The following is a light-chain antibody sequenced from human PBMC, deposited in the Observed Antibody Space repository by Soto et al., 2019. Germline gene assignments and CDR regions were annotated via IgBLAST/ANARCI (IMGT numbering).Light chain of an antibody. V-gene: IGKV4-1*01. J-gene: IGKJ2*01. Sequence: DIVMTQSPDSLAVSLGERATVNCKSSQSVLYSSNNKNYLAWYQQKRGQPPKVLIYWASTRESGVPDRFSGSGSATDFTLTISSLQAEDVAVYYCHQYYTTPYTFGQGTKVEIK. CDR2: WAS. CDR1: QSVLYSSNNKNY. CDR3: HQYYTTPYT.